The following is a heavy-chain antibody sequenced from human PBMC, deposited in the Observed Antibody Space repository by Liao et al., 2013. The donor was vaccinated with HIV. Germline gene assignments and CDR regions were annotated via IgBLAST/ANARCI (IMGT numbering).Heavy chain of an antibody. CDR1: GGSISSGSYY. CDR2: IYTSGST. Sequence: QVQLQESGPGLVKPSQTLSLTCTVSGGSISSGSYYWSWIRQPAGKGLEWIGRIYTSGSTNYNPSLKSRVTISVDTSKNQFSLKLSSVTAADTAVYYCAREVGMGWFDPWGQGTLVTVSS. J-gene: IGHJ5*02. D-gene: IGHD2-21*01. CDR3: AREVGMGWFDP. V-gene: IGHV4-61*02.